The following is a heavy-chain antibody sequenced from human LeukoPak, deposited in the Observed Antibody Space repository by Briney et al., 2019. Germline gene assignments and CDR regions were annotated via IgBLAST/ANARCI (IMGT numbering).Heavy chain of an antibody. CDR3: ARVGPQWLVRGPPDY. J-gene: IGHJ4*02. V-gene: IGHV1-46*01. CDR1: GYTFTSYY. Sequence: GASVKVSCKASGYTFTSYYMHWVRQAPGQGLEWMGIINPSGGSTSYAQKFQGRVTMTRDTSTSTVYMELSSLRSEDTAVYYCARVGPQWLVRGPPDYWGQGTLVTVSS. CDR2: INPSGGST. D-gene: IGHD6-19*01.